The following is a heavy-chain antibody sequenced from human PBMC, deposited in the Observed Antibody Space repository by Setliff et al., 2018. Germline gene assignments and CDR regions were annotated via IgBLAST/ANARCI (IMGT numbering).Heavy chain of an antibody. D-gene: IGHD1-26*01. V-gene: IGHV4-34*01. Sequence: SETLSLTCTVYGASFSDYYWGWIRQPPGKGLEWIAEINHSGSTNYNPSLKSRVTISVDTSKNQFSLNLSSVTAADTAVYFCARDNTIVGATDYWGQGTLVTAPQ. CDR3: ARDNTIVGATDY. J-gene: IGHJ4*02. CDR2: INHSGST. CDR1: GASFSDYY.